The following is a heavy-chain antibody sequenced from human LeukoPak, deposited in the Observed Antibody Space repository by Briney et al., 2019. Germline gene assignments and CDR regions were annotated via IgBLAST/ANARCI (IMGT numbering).Heavy chain of an antibody. J-gene: IGHJ4*02. V-gene: IGHV4-38-2*02. Sequence: SETLSLTCTVSGYSISSGYYWGWIRQPPGKGLEWIGRIYHSGSTYYNPSLKSRVTISVDTSKNQFSLKLSSVTAADTAVYYCAGASYGSGSYGGYYFDYWGQGTLVTVSS. CDR1: GYSISSGYY. D-gene: IGHD3-10*01. CDR3: AGASYGSGSYGGYYFDY. CDR2: IYHSGST.